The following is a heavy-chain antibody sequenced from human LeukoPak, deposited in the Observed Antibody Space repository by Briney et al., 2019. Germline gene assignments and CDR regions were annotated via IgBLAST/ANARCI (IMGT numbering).Heavy chain of an antibody. CDR2: ISGSGGYT. CDR1: GVTFSSCG. CDR3: ALTKTYYDILTGYYRSN. J-gene: IGHJ4*02. D-gene: IGHD3-9*01. V-gene: IGHV3-23*01. Sequence: GGSLRLSCAASGVTFSSCGMSWVRQAPGKGLEWVSAISGSGGYTYYADSVKGRFTISRDNFKNTLYLQMNSLRAEDTAVYYCALTKTYYDILTGYYRSNWGQGTLVTVSS.